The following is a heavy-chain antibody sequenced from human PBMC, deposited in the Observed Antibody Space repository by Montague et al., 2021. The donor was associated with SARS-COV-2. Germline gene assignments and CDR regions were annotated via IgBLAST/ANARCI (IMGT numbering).Heavy chain of an antibody. V-gene: IGHV4-34*01. CDR2: INHSGST. CDR3: ASLTLGYCSSTSCYSDWSDP. CDR1: GGSFSGYY. Sequence: SETLSLTCAVYGGSFSGYYWSWIRQPPGKGLEWIGEINHSGSTNYNPSLKSRVTISVDTSKNQFSLKPSSVTAADTAVYYCASLTLGYCSSTSCYSDWSDPWGQGTLVTVSS. J-gene: IGHJ5*02. D-gene: IGHD2-2*02.